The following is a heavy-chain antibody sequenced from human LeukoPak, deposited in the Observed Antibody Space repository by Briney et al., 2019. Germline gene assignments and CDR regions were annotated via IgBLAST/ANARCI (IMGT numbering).Heavy chain of an antibody. CDR3: ARRTRFGELSFFDY. J-gene: IGHJ4*02. CDR1: GGSISSYY. CDR2: IYYSGST. D-gene: IGHD3-10*01. Sequence: PSETLSLTCTVSGGSISSYYWSWIRQPPGKGLEWIGYIYYSGSTNYNPSLKSRVTISVDTSKNQFSLKLSSVTAADTAVYYCARRTRFGELSFFDYWGQGTLVTVSS. V-gene: IGHV4-59*08.